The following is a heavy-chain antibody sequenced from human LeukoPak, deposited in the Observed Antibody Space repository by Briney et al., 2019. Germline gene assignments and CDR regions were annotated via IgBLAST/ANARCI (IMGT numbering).Heavy chain of an antibody. CDR3: ARGLGAVAYYYYYGMDV. CDR2: ISAYNGNT. J-gene: IGHJ6*02. V-gene: IGHV1-18*01. D-gene: IGHD6-19*01. Sequence: ASVKVSCKASGYTFTSYGISWVRQAPGQGLEWMGWISAYNGNTNYAQKLRGRVTMTTDTSTSTAYMELRSLRSDDTAVYYCARGLGAVAYYYYYGMDVWGQGTTVTVSS. CDR1: GYTFTSYG.